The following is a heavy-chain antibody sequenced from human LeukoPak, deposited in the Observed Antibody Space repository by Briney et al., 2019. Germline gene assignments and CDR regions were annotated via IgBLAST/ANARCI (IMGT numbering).Heavy chain of an antibody. CDR3: ARDRYYYASSGYSQLFDY. D-gene: IGHD3-22*01. V-gene: IGHV4-61*02. Sequence: SETLSLTCTVSGGSISSGSYYWSWIRQPAGKGLEWIGRIHTSGSTNYNPSLKSRVTMSVDTSKNQFSLKLSSVTAADTAVYYCARDRYYYASSGYSQLFDYWGQGTLVTVSS. CDR1: GGSISSGSYY. J-gene: IGHJ4*02. CDR2: IHTSGST.